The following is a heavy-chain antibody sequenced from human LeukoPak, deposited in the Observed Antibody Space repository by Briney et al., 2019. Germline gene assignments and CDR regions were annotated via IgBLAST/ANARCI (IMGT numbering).Heavy chain of an antibody. CDR3: ARDRSSSGSYYTLRLAEGHYYYYGMDV. CDR1: GGTFSSYA. CDR2: IILILGIA. V-gene: IGHV1-69*04. D-gene: IGHD3-10*01. Sequence: GASVKVSCKASGGTFSSYAISWVRQAPGQGLEWMGRIILILGIATYAQKFQGRVTIPADKSTSTAYMELSSLRSEDTAVYYCARDRSSSGSYYTLRLAEGHYYYYGMDVWGQGTTVTVSS. J-gene: IGHJ6*02.